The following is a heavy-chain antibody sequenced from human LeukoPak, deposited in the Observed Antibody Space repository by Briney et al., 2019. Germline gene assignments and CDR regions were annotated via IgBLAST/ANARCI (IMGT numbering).Heavy chain of an antibody. CDR2: IYPGDSDT. V-gene: IGHV5-51*01. CDR3: ARLGSSESSEADY. D-gene: IGHD2-2*01. J-gene: IGHJ4*02. CDR1: GFSFTSNW. Sequence: GESLKISCKGSGFSFTSNWIGWVRQMPGKGLEWMGIIYPGDSDTRYSPSFQGQVTISADKSISTAYLQWSSLKASDTAMYYCARLGSSESSEADYWGQGTLVTVSS.